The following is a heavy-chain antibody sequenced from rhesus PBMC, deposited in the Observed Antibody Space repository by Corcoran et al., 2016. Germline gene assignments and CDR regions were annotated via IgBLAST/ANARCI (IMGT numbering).Heavy chain of an antibody. J-gene: IGHJ4*01. Sequence: QVQLQESGPGVVKPSETLSLTGSVSCGSISGYYLWSWIRPPPGKGLEWIGYIGGSSGSTNYNPSLKNRVTISKDTSKNQFSLKLSSVTAADTAVYYCARSSMGFDYWGQGVLVTVSS. CDR3: ARSSMGFDY. V-gene: IGHV4-127*01. CDR1: CGSISGYY. CDR2: IGGSSGST.